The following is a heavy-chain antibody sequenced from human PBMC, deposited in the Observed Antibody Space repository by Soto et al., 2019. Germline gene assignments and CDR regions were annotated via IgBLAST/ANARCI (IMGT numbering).Heavy chain of an antibody. CDR1: GGTFSSYA. CDR2: IIPIFGTA. V-gene: IGHV1-69*06. J-gene: IGHJ5*02. CDR3: ARSASIAVAGTGYWFDP. Sequence: SVKVSCKASGGTFSSYAISWVRQAPGQGLEWMGGIIPIFGTANYAQKFQGRVTITADKSTSTAYMELSSLRSEDTAVYYCARSASIAVAGTGYWFDPWGQGTLVTVSS. D-gene: IGHD6-19*01.